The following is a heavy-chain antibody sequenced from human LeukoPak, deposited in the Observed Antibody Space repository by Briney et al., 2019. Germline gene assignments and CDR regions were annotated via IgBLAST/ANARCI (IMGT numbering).Heavy chain of an antibody. CDR1: GGSFSGYY. CDR3: ARDSYSSSSSNFDY. D-gene: IGHD6-13*01. V-gene: IGHV4-34*01. Sequence: SETLSLTCAVYGGSFSGYYWSWIRQPPGKGLEWIGEINHSGSTNYNPSLKSRVTISVDTSKNQFSLKLSSVTAADTAVYYCARDSYSSSSSNFDYWGQGTLVTVSS. CDR2: INHSGST. J-gene: IGHJ4*02.